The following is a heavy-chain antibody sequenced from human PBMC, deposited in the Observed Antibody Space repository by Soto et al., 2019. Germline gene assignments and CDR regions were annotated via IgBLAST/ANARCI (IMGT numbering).Heavy chain of an antibody. V-gene: IGHV1-18*01. D-gene: IGHD2-2*01. CDR3: ARGYCSFTSGPFDF. CDR2: ISTYNGDT. J-gene: IGHJ4*02. CDR1: GYTFTSFG. Sequence: HVQLVQSGAEVKKPGASVNVSCKASGYTFTSFGISWVRQVPGQGLEWMGWISTYNGDTNYAQHLQGRVTMTTDTSTRTAYMELRSLRSDDTAVYYCARGYCSFTSGPFDFWGQGARVTVSS.